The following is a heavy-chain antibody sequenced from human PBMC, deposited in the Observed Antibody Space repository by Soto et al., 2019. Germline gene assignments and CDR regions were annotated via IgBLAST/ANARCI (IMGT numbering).Heavy chain of an antibody. CDR3: AKDGGWLQSSGWFDP. D-gene: IGHD3-16*01. Sequence: QVQLVESGGGVVQPGRSLRLSCAASGFTFSSYGMHWVRQAPGKGLEWVAVISYDGSNKYYADSVKGRFTISRDNSKNTLYLQMNSLRAEDTAVYYCAKDGGWLQSSGWFDPWGQGTLVTVSS. J-gene: IGHJ5*02. CDR1: GFTFSSYG. V-gene: IGHV3-30*18. CDR2: ISYDGSNK.